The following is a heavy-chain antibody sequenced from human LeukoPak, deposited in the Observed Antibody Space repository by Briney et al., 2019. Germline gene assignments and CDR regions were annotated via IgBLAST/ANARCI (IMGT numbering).Heavy chain of an antibody. J-gene: IGHJ4*02. CDR3: ARENRYFDYS. V-gene: IGHV3-11*01. Sequence: SGGSPRLSCAGSGFIVGDYHMSWIRQAPGKGLEWVSYISSLGTTYYADSVKGRFTISRDNAKNSLYLQMNSLRAEDTAVYYCARENRYFDYSWGQGTLVTVSS. CDR1: GFIVGDYH. CDR2: ISSLGTT. D-gene: IGHD3-9*01.